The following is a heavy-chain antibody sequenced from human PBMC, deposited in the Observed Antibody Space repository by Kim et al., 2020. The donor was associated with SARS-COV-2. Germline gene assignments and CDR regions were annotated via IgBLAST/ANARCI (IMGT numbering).Heavy chain of an antibody. CDR3: ARHVADLIRNNVV. J-gene: IGHJ6*03. D-gene: IGHD1-1*01. CDR2: IYYSGTT. Sequence: SETLSLTCTVSGGSMNHFYWSWIRRPPGKALEWLGYIYYSGTTTYNPSLKSRVTMSVDLSKNQFSLRLTSVIAADTAVYYCARHVADLIRNNVVWC. V-gene: IGHV4-59*08. CDR1: GGSMNHFY.